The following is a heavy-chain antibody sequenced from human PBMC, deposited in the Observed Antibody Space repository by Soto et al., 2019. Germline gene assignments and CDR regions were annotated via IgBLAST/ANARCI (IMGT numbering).Heavy chain of an antibody. CDR3: ARASGVPYSSHRYFDL. CDR2: IGTAGDT. V-gene: IGHV3-13*01. D-gene: IGHD6-13*01. J-gene: IGHJ2*01. Sequence: EVQLVESGGGLVQPGGSLRLSCAASGFTFSSYDMHWVRQATGKGLEWVSAIGTAGDTYYPGSVKGGFTISRENAKNSLYLQMNSLRAGDTAVYYCARASGVPYSSHRYFDLWGRGTLVTVSS. CDR1: GFTFSSYD.